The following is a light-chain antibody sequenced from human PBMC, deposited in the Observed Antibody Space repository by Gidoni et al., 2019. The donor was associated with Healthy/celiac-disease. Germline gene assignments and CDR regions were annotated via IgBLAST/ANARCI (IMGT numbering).Light chain of an antibody. CDR2: AAS. CDR3: QQLNSYPLT. V-gene: IGKV1-9*01. Sequence: DIQLTPSPSFLSASVGDRVTITCWASQGISSYLAWYQQKPGKAPKLLIYAASTLQSGVPSRFSGRGSGTEFTLTISSLQPEDFATYYCQQLNSYPLTFGGGTKVEIK. CDR1: QGISSY. J-gene: IGKJ4*01.